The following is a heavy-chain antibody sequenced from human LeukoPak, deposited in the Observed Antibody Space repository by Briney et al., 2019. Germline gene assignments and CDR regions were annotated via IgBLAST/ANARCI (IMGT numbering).Heavy chain of an antibody. CDR3: ARNPPYCTSTSCYNDY. V-gene: IGHV1-2*02. J-gene: IGHJ4*02. CDR1: GYTFTIYY. Sequence: ASVKVSCKASGYTFTIYYMHWVRQAPGQGLDWMGWINPNSGGTSYAQRFQGRVTMTMDTSISTAYMELSGLTSDDTAVYYCARNPPYCTSTSCYNDYWGQGTLGTVSS. CDR2: INPNSGGT. D-gene: IGHD2-2*02.